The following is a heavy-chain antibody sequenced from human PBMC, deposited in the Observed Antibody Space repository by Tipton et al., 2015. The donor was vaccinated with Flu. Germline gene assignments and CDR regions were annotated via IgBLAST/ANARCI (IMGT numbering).Heavy chain of an antibody. D-gene: IGHD4-11*01. Sequence: TLSLTCTVYGGSISSSTYYWGWIRQPPGKGLEWIGYIFRTGSTYRNPSLKSRVTIAIDTSKNQFSLKVFSVTAADTAVYYCARRDYSNYVSDPKSWFDPWGQGILVTVSS. J-gene: IGHJ5*02. V-gene: IGHV4-39*07. CDR2: IFRTGST. CDR3: ARRDYSNYVSDPKSWFDP. CDR1: GGSISSSTYY.